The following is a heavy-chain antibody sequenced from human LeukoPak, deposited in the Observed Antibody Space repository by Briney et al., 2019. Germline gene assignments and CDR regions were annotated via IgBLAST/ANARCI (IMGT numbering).Heavy chain of an antibody. CDR2: INPNSGGT. CDR1: GYTFTGYY. CDR3: ARAYYYDSSPEDY. D-gene: IGHD3-22*01. J-gene: IGHJ4*02. Sequence: ASVKVSCKASGYTFTGYYMHWVRQAPGQGLEWMGWINPNSGGTNYAQKFQGRVTMTRDTSISTAYMELSRLRSDDTAVYYCARAYYYDSSPEDYWGQGTLVTVS. V-gene: IGHV1-2*02.